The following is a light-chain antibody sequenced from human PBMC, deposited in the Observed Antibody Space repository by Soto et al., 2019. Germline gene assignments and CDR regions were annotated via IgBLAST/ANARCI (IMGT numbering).Light chain of an antibody. V-gene: IGKV3-11*01. CDR3: QQRSNWPWT. CDR2: DAS. Sequence: EIVLTQSPATLSLSPLERATLSCTASRSVSSYLAWYQQKAGQPPRLLIYDASKRATGIPARFSGSGSGTDIPLTISRLEPEDFAVYYCQQRSNWPWTFGQGTKVDI. CDR1: RSVSSY. J-gene: IGKJ1*01.